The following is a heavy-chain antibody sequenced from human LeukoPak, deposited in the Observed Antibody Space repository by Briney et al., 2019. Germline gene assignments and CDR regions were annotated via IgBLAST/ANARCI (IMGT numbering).Heavy chain of an antibody. CDR1: GFTFSSYS. Sequence: PGGSPRLSCAASGFTFSSYSMNWVRQAPGKGLEWVSSISSSSSYIYYADSVKGRFTISRDNAKNSLYLQMNSLRSEDTAVYYCAADPLYSSGWYVPGGFQHWGQGTLVTVSS. CDR3: AADPLYSSGWYVPGGFQH. J-gene: IGHJ1*01. V-gene: IGHV3-21*04. D-gene: IGHD6-19*01. CDR2: ISSSSSYI.